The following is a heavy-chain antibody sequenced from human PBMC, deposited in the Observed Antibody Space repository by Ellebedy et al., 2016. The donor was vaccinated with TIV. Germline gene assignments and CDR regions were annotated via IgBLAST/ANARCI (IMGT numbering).Heavy chain of an antibody. CDR3: ARQHDPKYNNYMDV. J-gene: IGHJ6*03. CDR2: INHSGST. V-gene: IGHV4-34*01. CDR1: GGSFSGYF. Sequence: MPSETLSLTCDVYGGSFSGYFWSWIRQSPGKGLEWIGEINHSGSTNYNPSLKSRVTISVDTSKNQFSLNLSSVTAADTAMYYCARQHDPKYNNYMDVWGKGTTVTVSS.